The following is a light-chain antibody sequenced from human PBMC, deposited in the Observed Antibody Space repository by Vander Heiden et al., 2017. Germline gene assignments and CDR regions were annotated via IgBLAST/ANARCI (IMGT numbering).Light chain of an antibody. J-gene: IGLJ3*02. CDR1: RSNIGAGFD. CDR3: QSYDSSLSAWV. V-gene: IGLV1-40*01. CDR2: GKS. Sequence: QSVLTQPPSVSGAPGQRVTISCTGSRSNIGAGFDVHWYQQLPGAAPKLLIYGKSNRPSGVPDRFSDSKSDTPASLAITGLQAEDEADYYCQSYDSSLSAWVFGGGTKLTV.